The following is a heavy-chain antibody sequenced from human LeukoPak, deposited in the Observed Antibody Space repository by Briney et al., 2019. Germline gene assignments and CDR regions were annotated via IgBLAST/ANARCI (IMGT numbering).Heavy chain of an antibody. V-gene: IGHV3-30*18. D-gene: IGHD3-3*01. CDR2: ISYDGSNK. CDR1: GFTFSSYG. CDR3: AKDLRSGVYYYYGMDV. J-gene: IGHJ6*02. Sequence: GGSLRLSCAASGFTFSSYGMHWVRQAPGKGLKWVAVISYDGSNKYYADSVKGRFTISRDNSKNTLYLQMNSLRAEDTAVYYCAKDLRSGVYYYYGMDVWGQGTTVTVSS.